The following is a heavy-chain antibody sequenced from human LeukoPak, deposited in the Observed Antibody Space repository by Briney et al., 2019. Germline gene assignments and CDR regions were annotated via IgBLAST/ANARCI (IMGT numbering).Heavy chain of an antibody. V-gene: IGHV4-59*08. CDR3: ARHRDSGYDPIFDY. CDR2: IYYSGST. Sequence: SETLSLTCTVSGGSISSYYWSWIRQPPGKGLEWIGYIYYSGSTNYNPSLKSRVTISVDTSKNQFSLKLSSVTAADTAVYYCARHRDSGYDPIFDYWGQGILVTVSS. D-gene: IGHD5-12*01. CDR1: GGSISSYY. J-gene: IGHJ4*02.